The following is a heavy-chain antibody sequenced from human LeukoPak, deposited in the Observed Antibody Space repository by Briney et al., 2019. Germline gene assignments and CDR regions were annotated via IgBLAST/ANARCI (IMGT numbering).Heavy chain of an antibody. J-gene: IGHJ4*02. V-gene: IGHV4-59*01. CDR3: AKGNYDFWSGPPHYFDY. Sequence: SETLSLTCTVSGGSISSYYWSWIRQPPGKGLEWIGYIYYSGSTNYNPSLKSRVTISVDTSKNQFSLKLSSVTAADTAVYYCAKGNYDFWSGPPHYFDYWGQGALVTVSS. CDR2: IYYSGST. D-gene: IGHD3-3*01. CDR1: GGSISSYY.